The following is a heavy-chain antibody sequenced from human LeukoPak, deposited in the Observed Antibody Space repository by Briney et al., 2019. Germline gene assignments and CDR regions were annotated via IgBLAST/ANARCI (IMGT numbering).Heavy chain of an antibody. CDR3: ARHSSVAAYYYGMDV. D-gene: IGHD6-19*01. Sequence: PSETLSLTCTVSGGSISSYYWSWIRQPPGKGLEWIGYIYYSGSTNYNPSLKSRVTISVDTSKNQFSLKLSSVTAADTAVYYCARHSSVAAYYYGMDVWGQGTTVTVSS. J-gene: IGHJ6*02. CDR2: IYYSGST. CDR1: GGSISSYY. V-gene: IGHV4-59*08.